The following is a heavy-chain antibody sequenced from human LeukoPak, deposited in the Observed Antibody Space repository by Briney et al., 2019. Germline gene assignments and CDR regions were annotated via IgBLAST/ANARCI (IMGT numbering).Heavy chain of an antibody. CDR2: ISGSGGST. Sequence: PGGSLRLSCAASGFTFSSYAMSWVRQAPGKGLEWVSAISGSGGSTYYADSVKGRFTISRDNSKNTLYLQMNSLRAEDTAVYYCAKDDSGYDWGYYFDYWGQGTLVTVSS. D-gene: IGHD5-12*01. V-gene: IGHV3-23*01. J-gene: IGHJ4*02. CDR3: AKDDSGYDWGYYFDY. CDR1: GFTFSSYA.